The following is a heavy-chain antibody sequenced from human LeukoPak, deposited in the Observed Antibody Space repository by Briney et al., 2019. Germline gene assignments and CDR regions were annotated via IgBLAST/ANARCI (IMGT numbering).Heavy chain of an antibody. D-gene: IGHD3-10*01. Sequence: ASVKVSCKASGYTFTGYYMHWVRQAPGQGLEWMGWINPNSGGTNYAQKFQGRVTMTRDTSISTAYMELSRLRSDDTAVYYCARDTRITMVREPADYYYYYYMDVWGKGTTVTISS. V-gene: IGHV1-2*02. CDR2: INPNSGGT. CDR1: GYTFTGYY. CDR3: ARDTRITMVREPADYYYYYYMDV. J-gene: IGHJ6*03.